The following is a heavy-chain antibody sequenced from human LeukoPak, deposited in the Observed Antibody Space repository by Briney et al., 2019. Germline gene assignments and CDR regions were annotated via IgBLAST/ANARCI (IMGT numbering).Heavy chain of an antibody. CDR2: ISSDGNDQ. V-gene: IGHV3-30-3*01. Sequence: PGRSLRLSCAASGFTFNRYAIHWVRRAPGKGLEWVTVISSDGNDQHYADSVKGRFTISRDNSKNTVFLQMNSLRIEDTAVYYCARDFDQGGAAYYFAYWGQGTLVTVSS. CDR3: ARDFDQGGAAYYFAY. D-gene: IGHD3-9*01. J-gene: IGHJ4*02. CDR1: GFTFNRYA.